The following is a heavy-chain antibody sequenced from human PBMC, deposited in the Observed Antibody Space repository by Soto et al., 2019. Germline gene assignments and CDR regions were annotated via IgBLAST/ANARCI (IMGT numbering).Heavy chain of an antibody. D-gene: IGHD4-17*01. Sequence: QLQLQESGPGLVKPSETLSLTCTVSGASVTSSTYYWGWIRQPPGKGLEWIGSIYYSGSTYYNPSLRSRVTISVDTSKNRVSLKLPSVTAADTAVYYCANDYGDYKSYYGMDVWGQGTTVTVSS. J-gene: IGHJ6*02. CDR2: IYYSGST. CDR3: ANDYGDYKSYYGMDV. V-gene: IGHV4-39*02. CDR1: GASVTSSTYY.